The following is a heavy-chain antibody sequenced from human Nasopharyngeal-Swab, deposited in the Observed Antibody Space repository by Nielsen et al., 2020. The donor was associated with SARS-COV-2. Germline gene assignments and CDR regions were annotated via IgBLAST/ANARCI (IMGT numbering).Heavy chain of an antibody. J-gene: IGHJ3*02. CDR3: ARAPLGQVFFFRERGEAFDI. CDR2: INHSGNT. V-gene: IGHV4-34*01. CDR1: VGPLSNYY. D-gene: IGHD2-8*01. Sequence: SQTLSLTCAVSVGPLSNYYWNWIRQSPEKGLEWIGEINHSGNTGYNPSLKCRLTLSVDTSNNQFSLKLNSVTAADTAVYYCARAPLGQVFFFRERGEAFDIWGQGTRVTVSS.